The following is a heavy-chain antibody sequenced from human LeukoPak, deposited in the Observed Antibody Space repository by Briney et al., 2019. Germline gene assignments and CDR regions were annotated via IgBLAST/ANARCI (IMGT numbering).Heavy chain of an antibody. Sequence: SETLSLTCTVSGGSISSYYWSWIRQPPGKGLEWIGYIYYSGSTNYNPSLKSRVTISVDTSKNQFSLKLGSVTAADTAVYYCARDLDYGDYAGNYMDVWGKGTTVTVSS. J-gene: IGHJ6*03. CDR3: ARDLDYGDYAGNYMDV. D-gene: IGHD4-17*01. CDR2: IYYSGST. V-gene: IGHV4-59*01. CDR1: GGSISSYY.